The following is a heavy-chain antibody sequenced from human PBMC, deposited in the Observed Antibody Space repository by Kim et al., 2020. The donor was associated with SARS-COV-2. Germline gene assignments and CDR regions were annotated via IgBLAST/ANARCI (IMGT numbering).Heavy chain of an antibody. CDR3: ARVNSDGFDY. D-gene: IGHD5-18*01. V-gene: IGHV3-7*03. J-gene: IGHJ4*02. Sequence: EKYYGSPEKGRLNISKDNAKHSLYLQMNSLRAEDTAVYYCARVNSDGFDYWGQGTLVTVSS. CDR2: EK.